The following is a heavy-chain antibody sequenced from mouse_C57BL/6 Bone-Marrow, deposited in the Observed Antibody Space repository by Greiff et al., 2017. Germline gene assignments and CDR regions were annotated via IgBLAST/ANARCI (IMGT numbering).Heavy chain of an antibody. J-gene: IGHJ3*01. Sequence: EVQLVESGPGLVKPSQSLSLTCSVTGYSITSGYYWNWIRQFPGNKLEWMGYISYDGSNNYKPSLKNRISITRDTSKNQFLLKLNSVTTEDTATYYCARGAYWGQGTLVTVSA. CDR1: GYSITSGYY. CDR2: ISYDGSN. CDR3: ARGAY. V-gene: IGHV3-6*01.